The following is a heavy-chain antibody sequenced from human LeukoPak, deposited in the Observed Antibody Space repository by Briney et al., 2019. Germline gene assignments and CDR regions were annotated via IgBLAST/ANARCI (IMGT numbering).Heavy chain of an antibody. V-gene: IGHV5-51*01. Sequence: GESLKISCKGSGYNFGNPWIAWVRQMPGKSLEWMGIIYPDDSDTRYGPSFEGQVTISADKSTNTAYLQWSSLKASDTAIYYCARHFNFIYYMDVWGKGTTVTVSS. CDR1: GYNFGNPW. D-gene: IGHD1-1*01. J-gene: IGHJ6*03. CDR3: ARHFNFIYYMDV. CDR2: IYPDDSDT.